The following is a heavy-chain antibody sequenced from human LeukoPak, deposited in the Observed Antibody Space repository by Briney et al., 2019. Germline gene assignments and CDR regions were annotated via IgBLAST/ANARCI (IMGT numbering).Heavy chain of an antibody. CDR3: AKDYVSGWYYFDY. V-gene: IGHV3-23*01. Sequence: GGSLRLSCIASGFTVSSNYMNWVRQAPGKGLEWVSAISGSGGSTYYADSVKGRFTISRDNSKNTLYLQMNSLRAEDTAVYYCAKDYVSGWYYFDYWGQGTLVTVSS. CDR2: ISGSGGST. D-gene: IGHD6-19*01. J-gene: IGHJ4*02. CDR1: GFTVSSNY.